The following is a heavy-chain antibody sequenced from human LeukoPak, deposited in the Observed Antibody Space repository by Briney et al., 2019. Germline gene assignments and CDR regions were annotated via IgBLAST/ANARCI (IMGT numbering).Heavy chain of an antibody. CDR3: TRHRSAVAGDYTYWYFDL. Sequence: KPSETLSLTCSVSGGSIGSYYWSWVRQPPGKRLGWIGYINYSGNTDYNPSLKSRVTVSVDTAKNQFSLKLSSVTAADTAVYYCTRHRSAVAGDYTYWYFDLWGRGTLVTVSS. D-gene: IGHD3-10*01. J-gene: IGHJ2*01. CDR2: INYSGNT. V-gene: IGHV4-59*08. CDR1: GGSIGSYY.